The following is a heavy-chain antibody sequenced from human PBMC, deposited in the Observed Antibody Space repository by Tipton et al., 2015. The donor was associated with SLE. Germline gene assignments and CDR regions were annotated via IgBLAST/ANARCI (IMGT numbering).Heavy chain of an antibody. CDR1: GGSIINSY. CDR2: IYTSGNT. J-gene: IGHJ6*03. CDR3: ARDRGYYYYCMDV. Sequence: TLSLTCTVSGGSIINSYWGWIRQSPGKGMEWIGRIYTSGNTNYKPSLKSRVTISVDTSKNQFSLKLSSVTAADTAVYYCARDRGYYYYCMDVWGKGNTVTVSS. D-gene: IGHD3-10*01. V-gene: IGHV4-4*08.